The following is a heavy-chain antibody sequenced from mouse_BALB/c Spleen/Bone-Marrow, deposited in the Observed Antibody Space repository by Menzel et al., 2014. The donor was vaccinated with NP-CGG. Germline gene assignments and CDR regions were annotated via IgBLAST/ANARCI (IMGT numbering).Heavy chain of an antibody. V-gene: IGHV5-6*02. Sequence: EVKVEESGGDLVKPGGSLKLSCAASGFTFSSYGMSWVRQTPDKRLEWVATITSGGSYTHYPDSVKGRFTISRDNAKNTLYLQTSSLKSEDAAMYYCTRQAHEGAWFPYWGQGTLVTVSA. CDR1: GFTFSSYG. J-gene: IGHJ3*01. CDR3: TRQAHEGAWFPY. CDR2: ITSGGSYT.